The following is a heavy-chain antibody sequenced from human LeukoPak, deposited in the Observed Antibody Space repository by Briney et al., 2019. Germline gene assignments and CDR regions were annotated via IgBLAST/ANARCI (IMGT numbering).Heavy chain of an antibody. CDR3: ASSGWYPTLDY. CDR1: GFTVSSNY. V-gene: IGHV3-53*01. J-gene: IGHJ4*02. CDR2: IYSGGST. Sequence: GGSLRLSCAASGFTVSSNYMSWVRQAPGKGLEWVSVIYSGGSTYYADSVKGRFTISRDNSKNTLYLQMNSLRAEDTAVYYCASSGWYPTLDYWGQGTLVTVSS. D-gene: IGHD6-19*01.